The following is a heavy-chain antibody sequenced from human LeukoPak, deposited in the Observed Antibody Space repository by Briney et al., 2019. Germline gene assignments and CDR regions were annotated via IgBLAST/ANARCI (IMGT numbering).Heavy chain of an antibody. CDR3: AREGSSPYFDY. J-gene: IGHJ4*02. Sequence: SSETLSLTCTVSGGSISSYYWSWIRQPPGKGLEWIGYIYYSGSTNYNPSLKSRVTISVDTSKNQFSLKLSSVTAADTAVYYCAREGSSPYFDYWGQGTLVTVSS. V-gene: IGHV4-59*12. CDR2: IYYSGST. CDR1: GGSISSYY. D-gene: IGHD6-13*01.